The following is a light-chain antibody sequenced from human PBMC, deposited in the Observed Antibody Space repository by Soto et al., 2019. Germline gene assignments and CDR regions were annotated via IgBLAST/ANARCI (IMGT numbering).Light chain of an antibody. V-gene: IGLV2-14*01. CDR1: SSDVGGYNY. J-gene: IGLJ2*01. CDR3: SSYTSSSYPVV. Sequence: QSALTQPASVSGSPGQSITISCTGTSSDVGGYNYVSWYQQHPGKAPKLMIYDVSNRPSGVSNRFSGSKSGNTASLTISGLQADDEADYYCSSYTSSSYPVVFGGGTKLTVL. CDR2: DVS.